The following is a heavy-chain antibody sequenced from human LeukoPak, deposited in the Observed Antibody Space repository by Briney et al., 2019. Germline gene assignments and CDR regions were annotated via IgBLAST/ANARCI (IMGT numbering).Heavy chain of an antibody. J-gene: IGHJ4*02. Sequence: SETLSLTCAVSGGSFSGYYWSWVRQPPGKGLEWIGEINNSGSTKNNPSPKSRVTISVDTSKNQFPLKLGSVTAADTAVYYCARAIIGDYGFYWGQGTLVTVSS. CDR1: GGSFSGYY. CDR2: INNSGST. CDR3: ARAIIGDYGFY. V-gene: IGHV4-34*01. D-gene: IGHD4-17*01.